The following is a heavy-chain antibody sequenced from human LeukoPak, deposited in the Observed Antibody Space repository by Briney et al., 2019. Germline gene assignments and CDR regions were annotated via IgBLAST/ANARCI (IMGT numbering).Heavy chain of an antibody. CDR2: IYYSGST. V-gene: IGHV4-59*01. J-gene: IGHJ4*02. CDR3: ARGGYNPIDY. D-gene: IGHD5-24*01. CDR1: GGSISSYY. Sequence: PSETLSLTCTVSGGSISSYYWSWIRQPPGKGLEWIGYIYYSGSTNYNPSLKSRVTISVDTSKNQFSLKLSSVTAADTAVYYCARGGYNPIDYWGQGTLVTVSS.